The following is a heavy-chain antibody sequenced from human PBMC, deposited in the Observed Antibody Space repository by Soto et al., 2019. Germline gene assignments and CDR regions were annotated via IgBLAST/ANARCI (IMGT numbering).Heavy chain of an antibody. CDR2: ISGSGGST. CDR3: AKSGGYNYGYQETDY. CDR1: GFTFSSYA. J-gene: IGHJ4*02. Sequence: PGESLKISCAASGFTFSSYAMSWVRQAPGKGLEWVSAISGSGGSTYYADSVKGRFTISRDNSKNTLYLQMNSLRAEDTAVYYCAKSGGYNYGYQETDYWGQGTLVTVSS. D-gene: IGHD5-18*01. V-gene: IGHV3-23*01.